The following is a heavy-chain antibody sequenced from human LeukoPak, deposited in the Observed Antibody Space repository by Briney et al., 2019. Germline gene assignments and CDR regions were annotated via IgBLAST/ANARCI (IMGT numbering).Heavy chain of an antibody. Sequence: SETLSLTCTVSGGSISDYYWSWIRQPPGQGLEWIGYIYYSGTTNYNPSLKSRVTISVATSKNQFSLELTSVTAADTAVYYCARVYYGDVGLDVWGQGTTVTVSS. CDR2: IYYSGTT. D-gene: IGHD4-17*01. CDR1: GGSISDYY. V-gene: IGHV4-59*12. J-gene: IGHJ6*02. CDR3: ARVYYGDVGLDV.